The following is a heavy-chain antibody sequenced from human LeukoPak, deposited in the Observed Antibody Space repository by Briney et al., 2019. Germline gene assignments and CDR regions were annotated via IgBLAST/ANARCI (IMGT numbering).Heavy chain of an antibody. CDR2: IYYSGST. V-gene: IGHV4-39*01. CDR3: ARIGYSYGSIDY. Sequence: SQTLSLTCTVSGGSISSGGYYWGWIRQPPGKGLEWIGTIYYSGSTYCNPSLKSRVTISVDTSKKQFSLKLSSVTAADTAVYYCARIGYSYGSIDYWGQGTLVTVSS. J-gene: IGHJ4*02. CDR1: GGSISSGGYY. D-gene: IGHD5-18*01.